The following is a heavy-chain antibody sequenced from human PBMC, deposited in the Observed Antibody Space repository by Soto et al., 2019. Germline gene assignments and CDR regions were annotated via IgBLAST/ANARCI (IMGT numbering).Heavy chain of an antibody. CDR3: ARMYSYSSGWFHP. D-gene: IGHD3-16*02. V-gene: IGHV4-31*03. CDR2: FYSSGSI. Sequence: PSETLSLTCFVSGYSITAGGYYWSWIRHHPGKGLEWIGSFYSSGSIIYNPSLRSRVSISGDTSSNQFSMSLTSVTAADTARYYCARMYSYSSGWFHPWGQGTLVTVSS. J-gene: IGHJ5*02. CDR1: GYSITAGGYY.